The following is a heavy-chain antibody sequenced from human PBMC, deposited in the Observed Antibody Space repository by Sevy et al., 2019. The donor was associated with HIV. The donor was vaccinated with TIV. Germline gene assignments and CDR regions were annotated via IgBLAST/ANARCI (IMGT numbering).Heavy chain of an antibody. Sequence: GGSLRLSCAASGFTFSRCAMNWVRQAPGKGLEWVSDISASGGGTNYADSVKGRFTISRDNSKNRLYLQMNSLRAEDTAVYYCAKGDSSGWHGHFDYWGQGTLVTVSS. J-gene: IGHJ4*02. CDR3: AKGDSSGWHGHFDY. CDR2: ISASGGGT. CDR1: GFTFSRCA. D-gene: IGHD6-19*01. V-gene: IGHV3-23*01.